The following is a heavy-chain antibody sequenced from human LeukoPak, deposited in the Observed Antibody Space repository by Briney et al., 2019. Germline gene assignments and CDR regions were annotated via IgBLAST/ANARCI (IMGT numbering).Heavy chain of an antibody. CDR1: GGSISSTSWY. CDR3: ARPDYDSSGSYYDNWFDP. V-gene: IGHV4-39*01. D-gene: IGHD3-22*01. Sequence: SETLSLTCTVSGGSISSTSWYWGWIRQPPGKGLEWIGSTYYSGSTNYNPSLKSRVTMSVDTSKNQFSLKLSSVTAADTAVYYCARPDYDSSGSYYDNWFDPWGQGTLVTVSS. CDR2: TYYSGST. J-gene: IGHJ5*02.